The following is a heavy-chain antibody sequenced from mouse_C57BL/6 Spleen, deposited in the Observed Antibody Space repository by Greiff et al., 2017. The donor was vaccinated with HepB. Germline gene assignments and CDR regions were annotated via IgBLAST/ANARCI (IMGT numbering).Heavy chain of an antibody. Sequence: QVQLQQPGAELVKPGASVKLSCKASGYTFTSYWMQWVKQRPGQGLEWIGEIDPSDSYTNYNQKFKGKATLTVDTSSSTAYMQLRSLTSEDSAVYYCARYPYYGSSFLWYFDVWGTGTTVTVSS. CDR3: ARYPYYGSSFLWYFDV. CDR2: IDPSDSYT. CDR1: GYTFTSYW. V-gene: IGHV1-50*01. J-gene: IGHJ1*03. D-gene: IGHD1-1*01.